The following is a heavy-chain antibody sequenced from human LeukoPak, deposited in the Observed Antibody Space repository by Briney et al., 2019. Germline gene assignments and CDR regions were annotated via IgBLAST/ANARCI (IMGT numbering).Heavy chain of an antibody. Sequence: PSETLSLTCTVSGGSISSGDYYWSWIRQPPGKGLEWIGYIYYSGSSYYNPSLKSRVTISVDTSKNQFSLKLSSVTAADTAVYYCARATNNWFDPWGQGTLVNVFS. CDR3: ARATNNWFDP. D-gene: IGHD4-11*01. CDR2: IYYSGSS. J-gene: IGHJ5*02. CDR1: GGSISSGDYY. V-gene: IGHV4-30-4*01.